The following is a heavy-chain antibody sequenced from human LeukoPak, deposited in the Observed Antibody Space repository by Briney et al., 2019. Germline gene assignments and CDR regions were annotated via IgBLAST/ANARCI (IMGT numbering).Heavy chain of an antibody. CDR1: GFTFSSYW. J-gene: IGHJ4*02. V-gene: IGHV3-7*03. D-gene: IGHD5-24*01. CDR3: ARGGRDGYNYRGDFDY. CDR2: IKQDGSEK. Sequence: GGSLRLSCAASGFTFSSYWMSWVRQAPGKGLEWVANIKQDGSEKYYVDSVKGRFTISRDNAKNSLYLQMNSLRAEDTAVYYCARGGRDGYNYRGDFDYWGQGTLVTVSS.